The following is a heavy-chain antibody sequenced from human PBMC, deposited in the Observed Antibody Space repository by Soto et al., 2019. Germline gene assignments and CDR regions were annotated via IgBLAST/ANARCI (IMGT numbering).Heavy chain of an antibody. CDR2: IYYSGST. V-gene: IGHV4-59*01. CDR3: ARGRSPAAFDI. Sequence: PSETLSLTCTVSGGSISSYYWSWIRQPPGKGLEWIGYIYYSGSTNYNPSLKSRVTISVDTSKNQFSLKLSSVTAADTAVYYCARGRSPAAFDILGQGTMLTVSS. D-gene: IGHD3-10*01. CDR1: GGSISSYY. J-gene: IGHJ3*02.